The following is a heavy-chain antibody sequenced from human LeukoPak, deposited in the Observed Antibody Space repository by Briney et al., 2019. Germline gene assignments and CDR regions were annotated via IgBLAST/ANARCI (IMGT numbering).Heavy chain of an antibody. CDR3: VRDIAAAEAYGMDL. CDR2: IWYDGSNK. D-gene: IGHD6-13*01. Sequence: GGSRRLSWAASGFTFSSYGMHWVRQAPGKGLEWVAVIWYDGSNKYYAGSVKGRFTISRDNSKNPLHQQMNSLRAEDTAVYYCVRDIAAAEAYGMDLWGQGTTVSVSS. V-gene: IGHV3-33*08. CDR1: GFTFSSYG. J-gene: IGHJ6*02.